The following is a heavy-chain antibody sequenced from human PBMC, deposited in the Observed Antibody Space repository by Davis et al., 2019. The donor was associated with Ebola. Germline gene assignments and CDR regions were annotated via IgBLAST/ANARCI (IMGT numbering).Heavy chain of an antibody. CDR2: ISGSGGDP. D-gene: IGHD6-19*01. CDR3: AKRATVKVAGANYYNAMDV. CDR1: GFTFSTYV. J-gene: IGHJ6*04. V-gene: IGHV3-23*01. Sequence: PGGSLRLSCAASGFTFSTYVMRWVRQAPGKGLEWVSRISGSGGDPHYADSVKGRFTISRDNSKNTLYLQMNSLRAEDTAVFYCAKRATVKVAGANYYNAMDVWGKGTTVTVSS.